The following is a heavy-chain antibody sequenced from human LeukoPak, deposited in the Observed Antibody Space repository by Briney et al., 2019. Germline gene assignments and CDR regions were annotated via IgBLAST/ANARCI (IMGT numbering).Heavy chain of an antibody. Sequence: PGGSLRLSCAASGFTFSSCWMSWGRQAPGKGLEWVADIKQDGSEKYYVDSVKGRFTISRDNAKNSLYLQMNSLRAEDTAVYYCLVRGVMAYWGQGTLVTVSS. J-gene: IGHJ4*02. CDR3: LVRGVMAY. D-gene: IGHD3-10*01. V-gene: IGHV3-7*01. CDR1: GFTFSSCW. CDR2: IKQDGSEK.